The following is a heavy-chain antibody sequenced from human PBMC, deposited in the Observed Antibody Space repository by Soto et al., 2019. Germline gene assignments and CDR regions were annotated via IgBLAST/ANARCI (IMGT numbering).Heavy chain of an antibody. J-gene: IGHJ4*02. V-gene: IGHV1-46*01. CDR3: ARALDSPYYETSGY. D-gene: IGHD3-22*01. Sequence: SVKVACKESGYPFISYNIYWVRHAHGQGLEWMGMINTSGGSTSDAQTFQGRVTMTRDRSTRTVYIELNSLRSEDTAVYYCARALDSPYYETSGYWGQGTLVPVSS. CDR2: INTSGGST. CDR1: GYPFISYN.